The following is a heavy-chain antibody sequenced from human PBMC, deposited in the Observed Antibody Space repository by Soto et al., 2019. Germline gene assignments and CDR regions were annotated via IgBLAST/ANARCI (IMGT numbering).Heavy chain of an antibody. CDR1: GFTFDDYT. J-gene: IGHJ4*02. D-gene: IGHD3-9*01. CDR2: ISWDGGSK. CDR3: AKVSAGDILTGYPDY. V-gene: IGHV3-43*01. Sequence: GGSLRLSCAASGFTFDDYTMHWVRQAPGKGLEWVSLISWDGGSKYYADSVKGRFTTSRDNSKNSLYLQMNSLRTEDTSLYYCAKVSAGDILTGYPDYWGQGTLVTVSS.